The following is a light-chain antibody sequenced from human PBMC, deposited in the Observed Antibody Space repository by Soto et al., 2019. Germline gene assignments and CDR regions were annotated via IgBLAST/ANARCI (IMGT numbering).Light chain of an antibody. CDR2: GIS. Sequence: EGVMTQSPATLSMSPGERATLSCRASQSVGSNLAWYQQKLGQAPRLLIYGISTRATGVPGRFSGSGSGTEFTLTITSLQSEDFAVYYCQQYNQWPITFGQGTRLETK. CDR3: QQYNQWPIT. CDR1: QSVGSN. J-gene: IGKJ5*01. V-gene: IGKV3-15*01.